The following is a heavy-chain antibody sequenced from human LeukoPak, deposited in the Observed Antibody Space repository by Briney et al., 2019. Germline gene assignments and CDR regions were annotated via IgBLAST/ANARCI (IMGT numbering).Heavy chain of an antibody. CDR3: ARDHTATGFDY. V-gene: IGHV4-59*01. D-gene: IGHD5-18*01. CDR1: GGSISSYY. CDR2: IYYSGST. J-gene: IGHJ4*02. Sequence: SETLSLTCTVSGGSISSYYWSWIRQPPGKGLEWIGYIYYSGSTNYNPSLKSRVTISVGTSKNQFSLKLSSVTAADTAVYYCARDHTATGFDYWGQGTLVTVSS.